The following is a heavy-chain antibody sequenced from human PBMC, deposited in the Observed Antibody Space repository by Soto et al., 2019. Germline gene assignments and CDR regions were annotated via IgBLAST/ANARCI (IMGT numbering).Heavy chain of an antibody. D-gene: IGHD1-20*01. V-gene: IGHV4-59*04. CDR1: GGSVTSYH. CDR3: ATSQKGYNWNYFDH. Sequence: SETLSLTCVVSGGSVTSYHWSWLRQSPGKGPEWIGSVFYTGFTSYNPSLESRVSVSVDTSRSQFSLKLSAVTAADTAVYYCATSQKGYNWNYFDHWGQGALVTVSS. J-gene: IGHJ4*02. CDR2: VFYTGFT.